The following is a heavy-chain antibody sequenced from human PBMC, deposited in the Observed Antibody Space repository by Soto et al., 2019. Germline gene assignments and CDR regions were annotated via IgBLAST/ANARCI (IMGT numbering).Heavy chain of an antibody. Sequence: EASVKVSCKASGYTFTSYAMHWVRQAPGQRLEWMGWINAGNGNTKYSQKFQGRVTITRDTSASTAYMELSSLRSEDTAVYYCARDPHYYDSSAKAFGMDVWGQGTTVTVSS. CDR3: ARDPHYYDSSAKAFGMDV. D-gene: IGHD3-22*01. CDR2: INAGNGNT. J-gene: IGHJ6*02. CDR1: GYTFTSYA. V-gene: IGHV1-3*01.